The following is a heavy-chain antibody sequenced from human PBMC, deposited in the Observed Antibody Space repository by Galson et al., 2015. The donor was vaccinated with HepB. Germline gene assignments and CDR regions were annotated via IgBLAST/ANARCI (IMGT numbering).Heavy chain of an antibody. CDR2: INNNGGST. CDR1: GFTFSRYS. V-gene: IGHV3-64*01. J-gene: IGHJ6*02. Sequence: SLRLSCAASGFTFSRYSMHWVRQAPGNGLEYVSAINNNGGSTYYANSVKGRFTKSRDHSKKTVYLQIGSLRAEDMAVYFCARDLSSERGYGLDVWGQGTTVIVSS. D-gene: IGHD6-6*01. CDR3: ARDLSSERGYGLDV.